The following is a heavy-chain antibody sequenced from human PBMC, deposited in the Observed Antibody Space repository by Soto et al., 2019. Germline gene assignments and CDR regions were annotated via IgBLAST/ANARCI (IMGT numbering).Heavy chain of an antibody. D-gene: IGHD1-1*01. CDR1: GYTFTSYY. CDR2: INPSGGST. J-gene: IGHJ4*02. CDR3: ATEGLDGIHY. V-gene: IGHV1-46*01. Sequence: ASVKVSCKAAGYTFTSYYMHWVRQAPGQGLEWMGIINPSGGSTSYAQKFQGRVTMTRDTSTSTVYMELSSLRSEDTAVYYCATEGLDGIHYWGQGTLVTVSS.